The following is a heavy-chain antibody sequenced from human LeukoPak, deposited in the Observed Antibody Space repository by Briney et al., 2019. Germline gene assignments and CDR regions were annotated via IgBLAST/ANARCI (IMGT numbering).Heavy chain of an antibody. V-gene: IGHV3-23*01. Sequence: GGSLRLSCAASGFTFSSYAMSWVRQAPGKGLEWVSAISGSGGSTYYADSVKGRFTISRDNSKNTLYLQMNSLRAEDTAVYYCAKDGQTGTLDYYYYYYMDVWGKGTTVTVSS. CDR2: ISGSGGST. J-gene: IGHJ6*03. D-gene: IGHD1-1*01. CDR3: AKDGQTGTLDYYYYYYMDV. CDR1: GFTFSSYA.